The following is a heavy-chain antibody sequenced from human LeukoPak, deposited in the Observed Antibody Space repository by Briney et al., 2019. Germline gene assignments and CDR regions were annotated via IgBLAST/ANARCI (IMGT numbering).Heavy chain of an antibody. Sequence: PSETLSLTCAVYGGSFSGYYWSWVRQAPGKGLEWDSAISGSGGSTYYADSVKGRFTIARDNSKNTLYLQMNSLRAEDTAVYYCAKGWSTYYYYYYMDVWGKGTTVTVPS. CDR1: GGSFSGYY. D-gene: IGHD5/OR15-5a*01. J-gene: IGHJ6*03. CDR2: ISGSGGST. V-gene: IGHV3-23*01. CDR3: AKGWSTYYYYYYMDV.